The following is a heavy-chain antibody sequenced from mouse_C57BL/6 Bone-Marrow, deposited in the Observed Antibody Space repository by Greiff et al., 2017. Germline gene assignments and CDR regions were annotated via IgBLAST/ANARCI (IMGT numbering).Heavy chain of an antibody. D-gene: IGHD2-4*01. V-gene: IGHV1-26*01. CDR3: ARGYDYDYAMDY. J-gene: IGHJ4*01. CDR1: GYTFTDYY. CDR2: INPNNGGT. Sequence: VQLQQSGPELVKPGASVKISCKASGYTFTDYYMNWVKQSHGKSLEWIGDINPNNGGTSYNQTLKGKATLTVDPSSSTAYMQLNSLTSEDSAVYYCARGYDYDYAMDYWGQGTSVTVSS.